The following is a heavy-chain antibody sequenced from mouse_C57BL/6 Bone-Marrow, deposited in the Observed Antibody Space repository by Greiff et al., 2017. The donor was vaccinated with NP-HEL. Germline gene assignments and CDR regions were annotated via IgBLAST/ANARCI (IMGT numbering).Heavy chain of an antibody. CDR2: IDPENGDT. V-gene: IGHV14-4*01. D-gene: IGHD2-1*01. CDR1: GFNIKDDY. Sequence: DVKLVESGAELVRPGASVKLSCTASGFNIKDDYMHWVKQRPEQGLEWIGWIDPENGDTEYASKFQGKATITADTSSNTAYLQLSSLTSEDTAVYYCTSLLWSSMDYWGQGTSVTVSS. CDR3: TSLLWSSMDY. J-gene: IGHJ4*01.